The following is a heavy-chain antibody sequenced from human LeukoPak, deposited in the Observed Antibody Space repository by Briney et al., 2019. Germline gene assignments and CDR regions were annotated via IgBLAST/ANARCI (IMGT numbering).Heavy chain of an antibody. CDR2: ISSTSSTL. V-gene: IGHV3-48*01. CDR1: GFTCSGYS. CDR3: ARESAYAFDY. D-gene: IGHD5-12*01. J-gene: IGHJ4*02. Sequence: PGGSLRLSCAASGFTCSGYSMNWVRQAPGKGLEWVSYISSTSSTLLYTDSVKGRFIISRDNAKNSLYLQMNSLRAEDTAVYYCARESAYAFDYWGQGILVTVSS.